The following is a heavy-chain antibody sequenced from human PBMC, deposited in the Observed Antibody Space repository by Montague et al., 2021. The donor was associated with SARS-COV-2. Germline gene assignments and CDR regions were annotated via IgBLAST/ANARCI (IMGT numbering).Heavy chain of an antibody. D-gene: IGHD1-26*01. CDR3: ARHKRVVEREPLGGMDV. CDR2: VYYTGRT. CDR1: GGSVRSAIYY. V-gene: IGHV4-39*01. Sequence: SETLSLTCTVSGGSVRSAIYYWGWIRQPPEKGLEWIGRVYYTGRTSCXXXLMGRVTISVDTSQNQFSLKLNSVTAADTAVYFCARHKRVVEREPLGGMDVWGQGTTVIVSS. J-gene: IGHJ6*02.